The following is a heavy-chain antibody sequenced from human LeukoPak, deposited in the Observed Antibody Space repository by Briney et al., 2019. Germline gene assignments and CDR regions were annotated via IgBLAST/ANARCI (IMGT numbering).Heavy chain of an antibody. J-gene: IGHJ4*02. CDR2: FDPEDGET. CDR3: ARDLTGFGDLDH. D-gene: IGHD3-10*01. V-gene: IGHV1-24*01. CDR1: GYTLTELS. Sequence: ASVKVSCKVSGYTLTELSMHWVRQAPGKGLEWMGGFDPEDGETIYAQKFQGRVTMTTDTSTSTTYMELRSLSSDDTAVFYCARDLTGFGDLDHWGQGTLVTVSS.